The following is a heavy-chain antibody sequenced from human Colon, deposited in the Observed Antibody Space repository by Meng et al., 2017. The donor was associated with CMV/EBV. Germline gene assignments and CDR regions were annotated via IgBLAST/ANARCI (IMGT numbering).Heavy chain of an antibody. Sequence: ASVKVSCKASGYTFTSYGITWVRQAPGQGLEWMGWISAYNGNTNYAQKLQGRVTMTTDRSTSTVYMELRSLRSDDTAVYYCARANLPGRVGAAFAFDIWGQGTMVTVSS. D-gene: IGHD1-26*01. V-gene: IGHV1-18*01. CDR3: ARANLPGRVGAAFAFDI. CDR2: ISAYNGNT. J-gene: IGHJ3*02. CDR1: GYTFTSYG.